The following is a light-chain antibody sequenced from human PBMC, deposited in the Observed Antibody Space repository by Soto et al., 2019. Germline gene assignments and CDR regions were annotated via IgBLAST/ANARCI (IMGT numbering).Light chain of an antibody. V-gene: IGLV2-23*01. CDR1: SSDVGTYKP. CDR2: DDT. Sequence: QSVLTQPASMSGSPGQSITISCTGTSSDVGTYKPVSWYQQYPGKAPKVIIYDDTKRPSGVSSRFSGSKSGNTASLTISGLQAEDEADYYCCSFAGSSTSFGGGTKVTVL. J-gene: IGLJ3*02. CDR3: CSFAGSSTS.